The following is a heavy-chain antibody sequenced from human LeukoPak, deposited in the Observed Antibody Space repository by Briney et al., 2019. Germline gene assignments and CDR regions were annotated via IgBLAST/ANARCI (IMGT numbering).Heavy chain of an antibody. D-gene: IGHD3-9*01. V-gene: IGHV4-61*01. CDR2: IYYSGST. Sequence: PSETLSLTCTVSGDSISSGSYYWSWIRQPPGKGLEWIGYIYYSGSTNYNPSLKSRVTISLATSKNQFSLKLSSVTAADTAVYYCAREAYDILTGYSPYYFDYWGQGTLVTVSS. CDR1: GDSISSGSYY. J-gene: IGHJ4*02. CDR3: AREAYDILTGYSPYYFDY.